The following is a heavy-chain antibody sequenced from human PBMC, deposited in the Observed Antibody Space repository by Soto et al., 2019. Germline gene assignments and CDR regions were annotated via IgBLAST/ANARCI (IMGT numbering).Heavy chain of an antibody. CDR3: ASDQLYYNDISGRPLNAFDV. D-gene: IGHD3-22*01. J-gene: IGHJ3*01. Sequence: GGSLRLSCAASGFTFRNYGMNWVRQAPGKGLEWVSYIGIGSSTTYYAESVKGRFTISRDNAKNSLYQQKNNLRAEETTVYKSASDQLYYNDISGRPLNAFDVWGQGTMVTVSS. V-gene: IGHV3-48*01. CDR1: GFTFRNYG. CDR2: IGIGSSTT.